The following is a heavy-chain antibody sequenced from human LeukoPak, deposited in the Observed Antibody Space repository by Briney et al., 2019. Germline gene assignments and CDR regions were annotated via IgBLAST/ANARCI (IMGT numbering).Heavy chain of an antibody. Sequence: SETLSLTCTVSGGSISSYYWSWIRQPAGKGLEWIGRIYTSGSTNYNPSLKSRVTISVDTSKNQFSLKLSSVAAADTAVYYCARDHCSGGSCYYYYGMDVWGQGTTVTVSS. CDR1: GGSISSYY. D-gene: IGHD2-15*01. CDR2: IYTSGST. J-gene: IGHJ6*02. CDR3: ARDHCSGGSCYYYYGMDV. V-gene: IGHV4-4*07.